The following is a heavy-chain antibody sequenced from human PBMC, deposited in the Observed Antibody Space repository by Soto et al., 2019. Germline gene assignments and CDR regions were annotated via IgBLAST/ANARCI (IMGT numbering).Heavy chain of an antibody. CDR1: GYTFTSYY. Sequence: QVQLVQSGAEVKKPGASVKVSCKASGYTFTSYYMHWVRQAPGQGLEWMGIINPSGGSTSYAQKFQGRVTMTRDTSTSTVYMELSSLRSEDTAVYYCARDPGSRDGYNPLDYWGQGTLVTVSS. J-gene: IGHJ4*02. CDR3: ARDPGSRDGYNPLDY. D-gene: IGHD5-12*01. V-gene: IGHV1-46*01. CDR2: INPSGGST.